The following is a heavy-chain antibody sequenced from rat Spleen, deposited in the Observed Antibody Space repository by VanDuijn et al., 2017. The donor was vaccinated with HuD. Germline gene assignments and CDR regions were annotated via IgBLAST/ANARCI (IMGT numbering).Heavy chain of an antibody. D-gene: IGHD1-1*01. CDR1: GFTFSDYY. J-gene: IGHJ1*01. Sequence: EVRLVESGGDLVQPGRSMKLSCAASGFTFSDYYMAWVRQAPTKGLEWVASIKHEDFTPYYRESVMGRFTISRDDGESTVYLQMNSLRSEDTATYYCARVDSGSYNNYGYFDFWCPGTMVTVSS. CDR2: IKHEDFTP. CDR3: ARVDSGSYNNYGYFDF. V-gene: IGHV5-22*01.